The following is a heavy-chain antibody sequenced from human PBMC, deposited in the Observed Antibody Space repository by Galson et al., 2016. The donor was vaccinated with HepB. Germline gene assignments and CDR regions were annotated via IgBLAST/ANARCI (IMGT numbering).Heavy chain of an antibody. CDR3: AKERLVRRIFDH. CDR2: ISTRRTT. CDR1: GFVFSNFG. J-gene: IGHJ4*02. D-gene: IGHD1-1*01. V-gene: IGHV3-23*01. Sequence: SLRLSCAASGFVFSNFGLSWVRQAPGKGLEWVASISTRRTTYYSDSVQGRFTISRANSNNTLYLQMNGLRAGDTAVYYCAKERLVRRIFDHWGQGTLLTDS.